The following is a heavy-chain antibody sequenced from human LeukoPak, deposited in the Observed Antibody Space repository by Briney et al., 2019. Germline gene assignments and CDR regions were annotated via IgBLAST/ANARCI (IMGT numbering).Heavy chain of an antibody. CDR2: ISRSGEDA. CDR3: AKDYSGSYYYFDY. CDR1: GFSFSNYA. V-gene: IGHV3-23*01. J-gene: IGHJ4*02. Sequence: GGSLRLSCAASGFSFSNYAMNWVRPAPGGGVEWVSVISRSGEDATSADSVKGRFTISRDNSKNTLYLYMNGLTVEDTAIYYCAKDYSGSYYYFDYWGQGALVTVSS. D-gene: IGHD1-26*01.